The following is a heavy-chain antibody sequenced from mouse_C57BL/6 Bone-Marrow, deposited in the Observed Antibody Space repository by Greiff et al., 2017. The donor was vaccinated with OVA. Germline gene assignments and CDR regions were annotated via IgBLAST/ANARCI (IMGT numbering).Heavy chain of an antibody. D-gene: IGHD2-5*01. CDR2: ISNLAYSI. CDR1: GFTFSDYG. V-gene: IGHV5-15*01. CDR3: ARHYSNYDYWDFEV. J-gene: IGHJ1*03. Sequence: EVKLMESGGGLVQPGGSLKLSCAASGFTFSDYGMAWVRQAPRQGPEWVAFISNLAYSIYYADTVTGRFTISRENAKNTLYLEMSSLRSEDTAMYYCARHYSNYDYWDFEVWGTGTTVTVSS.